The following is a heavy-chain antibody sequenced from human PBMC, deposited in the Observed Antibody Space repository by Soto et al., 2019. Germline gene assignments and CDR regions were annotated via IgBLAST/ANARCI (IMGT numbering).Heavy chain of an antibody. D-gene: IGHD4-17*01. CDR2: IYYSGST. CDR1: GGSLNSGDYY. Sequence: QVPLQESGPGLVKPSQTLSVTCTVSGGSLNSGDYYWGWIRQLPGKGLEWIGYIYYSGSTSYKPSLKSRVTISVDTSKNQFSLKLSSVTASDTAVYYCASGDYVFLDYWGQGTLVTVSS. V-gene: IGHV4-30-4*01. J-gene: IGHJ4*02. CDR3: ASGDYVFLDY.